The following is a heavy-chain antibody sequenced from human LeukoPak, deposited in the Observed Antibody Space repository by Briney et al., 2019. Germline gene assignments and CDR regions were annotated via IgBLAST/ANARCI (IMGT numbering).Heavy chain of an antibody. V-gene: IGHV4-34*01. D-gene: IGHD2-15*01. CDR1: GGSFSGYY. CDR3: AGGGWYRGY. CDR2: INHRGST. J-gene: IGHJ4*02. Sequence: SETLSLTCAVYGGSFSGYYWTWIRQTPGKGLEWIGEINHRGSTNYNPSLESRVTISVDTSKNHFSLDLTSVPAADTAVYYCAGGGWYRGYWGQGTLVTVSS.